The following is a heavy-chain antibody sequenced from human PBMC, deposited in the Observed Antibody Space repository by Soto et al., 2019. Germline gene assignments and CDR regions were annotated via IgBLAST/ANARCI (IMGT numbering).Heavy chain of an antibody. CDR1: GGTFSSYA. J-gene: IGHJ6*02. CDR3: AGPAAIPHYYYGMDV. V-gene: IGHV1-69*01. CDR2: IIPIFGTA. Sequence: QVPLVQSGAEVKKPGSSVKVSCKASGGTFSSYAISWVRQAPGQGLEWMGGIIPIFGTANYAQKFQGRVTITADESTSTAYMGLSSLRSEDTAVYYCAGPAAIPHYYYGMDVWGQGTTVTVSS. D-gene: IGHD2-2*01.